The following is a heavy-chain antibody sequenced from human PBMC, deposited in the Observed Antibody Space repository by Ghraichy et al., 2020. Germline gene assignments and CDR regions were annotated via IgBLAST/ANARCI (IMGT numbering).Heavy chain of an antibody. CDR2: IDPGSTGT. D-gene: IGHD2-21*01. CDR3: AQLFHRATWA. J-gene: IGHJ5*02. Sequence: GGSLRLSCAASGFTFAVYAMNWVRQAPGKGLEWVSAIDPGSTGTFYADSVKGRFTISRDNSKNTLYLQMNTLRAEDTALYYCAQLFHRATWAWGQGTLVTVSS. V-gene: IGHV3-23*01. CDR1: GFTFAVYA.